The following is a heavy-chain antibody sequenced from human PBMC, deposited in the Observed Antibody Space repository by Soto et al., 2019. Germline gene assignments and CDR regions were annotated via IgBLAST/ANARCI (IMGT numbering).Heavy chain of an antibody. V-gene: IGHV3-30-3*01. J-gene: IGHJ4*02. CDR2: IIYDGSDK. D-gene: IGHD5-12*01. Sequence: QVQLVESGGGVVQPGTSLRLSCAASGFPFSRCAMHWVRQAPGKGLEWVAVIIYDGSDKYYADSVQGRFTISRDNSKNTLYLQMNSRRPEDTAVYYCAAELGNSGYDGHDYWGQGTLVTVFS. CDR1: GFPFSRCA. CDR3: AAELGNSGYDGHDY.